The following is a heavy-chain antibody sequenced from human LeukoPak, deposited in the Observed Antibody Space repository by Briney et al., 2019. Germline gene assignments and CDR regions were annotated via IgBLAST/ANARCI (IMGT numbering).Heavy chain of an antibody. CDR2: IIPIFGTA. J-gene: IGHJ4*02. D-gene: IGHD6-13*01. V-gene: IGHV1-69*13. CDR3: ARGGIAAAEYFDY. CDR1: GGTFSSYA. Sequence: GASVKVSCKASGGTFSSYAISWVRQAPGQGLEWMGGIIPIFGTANYAQKFQGRVTITADESTSTAYMELRSLRSDDTAVYYCARGGIAAAEYFDYWGQGTLVTVSS.